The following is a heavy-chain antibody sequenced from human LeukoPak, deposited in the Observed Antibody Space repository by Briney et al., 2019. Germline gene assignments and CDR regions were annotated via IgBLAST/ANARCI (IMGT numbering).Heavy chain of an antibody. D-gene: IGHD3-10*01. CDR2: ISGSGGST. CDR1: GFTFSSYA. Sequence: GGSLSLSCAASGFTFSSYAMSWVRQAPGKGLEWVSAISGSGGSTYYADSVKGRFTISRDNSKNTLYLQMNSLRAEDTAVYYCAKASEYYGSGSYPIGGFYWGQGTLVTVSS. CDR3: AKASEYYGSGSYPIGGFY. J-gene: IGHJ4*02. V-gene: IGHV3-23*01.